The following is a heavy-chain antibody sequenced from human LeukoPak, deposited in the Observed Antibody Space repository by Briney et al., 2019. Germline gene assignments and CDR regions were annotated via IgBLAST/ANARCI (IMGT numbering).Heavy chain of an antibody. V-gene: IGHV4-39*07. J-gene: IGHJ5*02. CDR2: IYYSGST. CDR1: GGSISSSIYY. CDR3: ARVRYKGGWFDP. Sequence: SETLSLTCTVSGGSISSSIYYWGWIRQPPGKGLEWIGSIYYSGSTYYNPSLKSRVTISVDTSKNQFSLKLSSVTAADTAVYYCARVRYKGGWFDPWGQGTLVTVSS. D-gene: IGHD1-1*01.